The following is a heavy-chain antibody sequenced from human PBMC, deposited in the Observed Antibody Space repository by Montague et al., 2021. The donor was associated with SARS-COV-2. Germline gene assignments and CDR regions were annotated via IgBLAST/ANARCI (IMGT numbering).Heavy chain of an antibody. J-gene: IGHJ6*02. CDR2: IDWDDDK. CDR3: ARRTYDILTGYNYGMDV. CDR1: GFSLSTSGMC. D-gene: IGHD3-9*01. V-gene: IGHV2-70*11. Sequence: PALVKPTQTLTLTCTFSGFSLSTSGMCVSWIRQPPGEALEWLARIDWDDDKYYSTSLKTRLTISKDTSKTQVVLTMTNMDPVDTATYYCARRTYDILTGYNYGMDVWGQGTTVTVSS.